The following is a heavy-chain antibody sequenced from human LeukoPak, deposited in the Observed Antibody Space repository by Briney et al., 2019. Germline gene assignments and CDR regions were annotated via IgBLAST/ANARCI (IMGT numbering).Heavy chain of an antibody. V-gene: IGHV3-64*01. CDR2: FSSNGGST. D-gene: IGHD5-12*01. CDR1: GFTFSSYA. Sequence: GGSLRLSCAASGFTFSSYAMHWVRQAPGKGLEYVSAFSSNGGSTYYANSVKGRFTISRDNSKNTLYLQMGSLRAEDMAVYYCARVKDIVAPYYYYGMDVWGQGTTVTVSS. J-gene: IGHJ6*02. CDR3: ARVKDIVAPYYYYGMDV.